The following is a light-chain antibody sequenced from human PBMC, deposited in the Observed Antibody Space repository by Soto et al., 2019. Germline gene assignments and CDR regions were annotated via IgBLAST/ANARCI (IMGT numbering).Light chain of an antibody. V-gene: IGLV2-8*01. J-gene: IGLJ1*01. Sequence: QSVLTQPPSASGSPGQSVTISCTGTSSDVGGYNYVSWYQQHPGKAPKLMIYEVSKRPSGVPDRFSGSKSGNTASLTVSGLQAEDEADYYCHAYDSSLDDFVFGTGTKVTV. CDR3: HAYDSSLDDFV. CDR2: EVS. CDR1: SSDVGGYNY.